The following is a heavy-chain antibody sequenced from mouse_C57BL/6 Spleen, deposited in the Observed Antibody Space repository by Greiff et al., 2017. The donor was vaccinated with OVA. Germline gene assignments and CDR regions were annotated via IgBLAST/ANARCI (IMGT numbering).Heavy chain of an antibody. CDR3: ARGGYDGYYWGAMDY. CDR2: INYDGSST. CDR1: GFTFSDYY. Sequence: EVMLVESEGGLVQPGSSMKLSCTASGFTFSDYYMAWVRQVPEKGLEWVANINYDGSSTYYLDSLKSRFIISRDNAKNILYLQMSSLKSEDTATYYCARGGYDGYYWGAMDYWGQGTSVTVSS. J-gene: IGHJ4*01. V-gene: IGHV5-16*01. D-gene: IGHD2-3*01.